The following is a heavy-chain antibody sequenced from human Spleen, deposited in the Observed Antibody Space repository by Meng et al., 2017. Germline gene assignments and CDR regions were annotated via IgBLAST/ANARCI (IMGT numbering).Heavy chain of an antibody. CDR3: ARDVGSEVEHFDWLLAFDI. CDR1: GFSLSRSW. J-gene: IGHJ3*02. CDR2: IKQDRIEK. V-gene: IGHV3-7*01. D-gene: IGHD3-9*01. Sequence: GESLKISCGVSGFSLSRSWMSWVRQAPGKGLEWVANIKQDRIEKHYVDSVKGRFTISRDNAKNSLYLQMNSLRVDDTAVYYCARDVGSEVEHFDWLLAFDIWGQGTMVTVSS.